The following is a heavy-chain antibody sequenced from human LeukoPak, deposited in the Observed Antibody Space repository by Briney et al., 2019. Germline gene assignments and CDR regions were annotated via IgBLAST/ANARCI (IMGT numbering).Heavy chain of an antibody. CDR3: ARAEGYSSGWYDY. Sequence: GGSLRLSCAASGFTVSSNYMSWVRQAPGKGLEWVSVIYSGGSTYYADSVKGRFTISRDNSKNMLYLQMNSLRAEDTAVYYCARAEGYSSGWYDYWGQGTLVTVSS. CDR1: GFTVSSNY. V-gene: IGHV3-66*01. J-gene: IGHJ4*02. D-gene: IGHD6-19*01. CDR2: IYSGGST.